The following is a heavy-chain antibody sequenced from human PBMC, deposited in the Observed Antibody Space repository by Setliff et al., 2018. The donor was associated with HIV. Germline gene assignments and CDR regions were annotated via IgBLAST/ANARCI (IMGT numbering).Heavy chain of an antibody. Sequence: SETLSLTCSVSGGSISSYYWSWIRQPPGKGLEWIGEINHSGSTNYNPSLKSRVTISVDTSKNQFSLKLSSVTAADTAVYYCARDLVAAFDIWGQGTMVTVS. J-gene: IGHJ3*02. CDR3: ARDLVAAFDI. D-gene: IGHD2-8*02. CDR2: INHSGST. V-gene: IGHV4-34*09. CDR1: GGSISSYY.